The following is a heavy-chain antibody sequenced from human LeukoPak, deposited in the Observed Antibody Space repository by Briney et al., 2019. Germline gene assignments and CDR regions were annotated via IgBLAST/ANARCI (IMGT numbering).Heavy chain of an antibody. CDR3: ARVWRYSSGWYRHYYYYYMDV. CDR2: IYHSGST. V-gene: IGHV4-38-2*02. Sequence: PSETLSLTCTVSGYSISSGYYWGWIRQPPGKGLEWIGSIYHSGSTYYNPSLKSRVTISVDTSKNQFSLKLSSVTAADTAVYYCARVWRYSSGWYRHYYYYYMDVWGKGTTVTVSS. J-gene: IGHJ6*03. CDR1: GYSISSGYY. D-gene: IGHD6-19*01.